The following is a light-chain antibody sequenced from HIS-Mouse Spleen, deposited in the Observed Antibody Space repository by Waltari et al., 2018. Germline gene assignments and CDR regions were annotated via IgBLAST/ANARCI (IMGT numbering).Light chain of an antibody. V-gene: IGKV3-15*01. CDR2: GAS. J-gene: IGKJ4*01. Sequence: EIVMTQSPATLSVSPGERATLSCRASQSVSSNLAGYQQKPGQAPRRLIYGASTRATGIPARFSGSGSGTEFTLTISSMQSEDFAVYYCQQYNNWPRLTFGGGTKVEIK. CDR1: QSVSSN. CDR3: QQYNNWPRLT.